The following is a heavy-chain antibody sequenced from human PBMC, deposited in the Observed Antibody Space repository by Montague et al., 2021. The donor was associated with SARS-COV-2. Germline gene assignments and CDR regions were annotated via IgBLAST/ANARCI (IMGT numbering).Heavy chain of an antibody. J-gene: IGHJ4*02. CDR1: GFSLSASGMR. V-gene: IGHV2-70*01. CDR2: IDWDDDK. D-gene: IGHD4-23*01. CDR3: ARGRYGGNRGYYFDY. Sequence: PALVKPTQTLTLTCTFSGFSLSASGMRVSWIRQPPGKALEWLALIDWDDDKYYSTSLKTRLTISKDTSKNQVVLTMTNMDPVDTATYYCARGRYGGNRGYYFDYWGQGTLVTVSS.